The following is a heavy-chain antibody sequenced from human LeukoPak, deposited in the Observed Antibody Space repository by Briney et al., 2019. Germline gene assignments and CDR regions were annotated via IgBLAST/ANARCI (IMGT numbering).Heavy chain of an antibody. CDR3: VREDSYSSGWYGPDY. V-gene: IGHV3-7*05. D-gene: IGHD6-19*01. Sequence: GGSLRLSCAASGFTFSTYWMSWVRQAPGKGLEWVANIDQGGTERYVDSVKGRFTISRDNAKNSLYLHMNSLRAEDTAVYYCVREDSYSSGWYGPDYWGQGTLVTVSP. CDR1: GFTFSTYW. CDR2: IDQGGTER. J-gene: IGHJ4*02.